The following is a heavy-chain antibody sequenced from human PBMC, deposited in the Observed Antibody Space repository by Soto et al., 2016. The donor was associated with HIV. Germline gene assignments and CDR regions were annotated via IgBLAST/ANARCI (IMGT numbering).Heavy chain of an antibody. CDR2: IYFSGST. J-gene: IGHJ4*02. V-gene: IGHV4-61*08. D-gene: IGHD1-1*01. CDR3: ARGRREGGRQPGFDY. Sequence: VQLQESGPGLVKPSETLSLTCTVSGGSVSSDDYYWTWIRQSTGKGLEWIGYIYFSGSTNYNPSLKSRVFMSLDTNQKPILLEPEVCDRADTAVYYCARGRREGGRQPGFDYWGQGTPGHRLL. CDR1: GGSVSSDDYY.